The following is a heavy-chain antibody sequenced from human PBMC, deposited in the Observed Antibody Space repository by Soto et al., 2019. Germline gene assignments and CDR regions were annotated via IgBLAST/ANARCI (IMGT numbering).Heavy chain of an antibody. CDR2: INPKSGGT. V-gene: IGHV1-2*04. D-gene: IGHD2-8*01. J-gene: IGHJ6*02. Sequence: QVQLVQSGAEVKKPGASVKVSCKASGYSFTDYHIHWVRQAPGQGLEWLGRINPKSGGTSTAQKFQGWVTMTTDTSISTASMELTRLTSDDTAIYYCARGDSTDCSNGVCSFFYHHAMDVWGQGTTVTVSS. CDR3: ARGDSTDCSNGVCSFFYHHAMDV. CDR1: GYSFTDYH.